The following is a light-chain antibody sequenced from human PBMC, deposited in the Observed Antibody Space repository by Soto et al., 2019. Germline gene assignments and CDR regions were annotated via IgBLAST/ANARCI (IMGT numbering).Light chain of an antibody. Sequence: QSVLTQPPSVSAAPGQMVTITCFGSSSNIGKNFVSWYQQFPGTAPKLLIYDTTHRPSGIPDRVSGSKYGTSATLGITGLQTGDEADYYCATWDSSQSAVLFGTGTKVTVL. CDR3: ATWDSSQSAVL. J-gene: IGLJ1*01. CDR2: DTT. V-gene: IGLV1-51*01. CDR1: SSNIGKNF.